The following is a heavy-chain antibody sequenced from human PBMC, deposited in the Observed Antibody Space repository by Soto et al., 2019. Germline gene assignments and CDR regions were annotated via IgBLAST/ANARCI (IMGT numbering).Heavy chain of an antibody. CDR1: GGAVAPGVFY. CDR2: ICCSGSN. Sequence: QVQLRESGPGLVKPSQTLSLTCTVSGGAVAPGVFYWSWIRQQPGKGLEWFAQICCSGSNHYNPSLRSRVTISMDTSKNDLSRKLNFVTAADTAVYYCARGWAEDNYCGLWGQGTLVTVSS. D-gene: IGHD1-1*01. J-gene: IGHJ4*02. V-gene: IGHV4-31*03. CDR3: ARGWAEDNYCGL.